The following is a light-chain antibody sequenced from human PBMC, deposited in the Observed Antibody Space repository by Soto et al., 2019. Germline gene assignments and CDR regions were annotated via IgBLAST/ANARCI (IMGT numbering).Light chain of an antibody. Sequence: QSALTQPASVSGSPGQSITISCIGTSSDVGSSKYVSWFQQHPGKAPKVMIYEVNIRPSGVSNRFSGSKSGNTASLTISGLQAEDEADYYCCSYTSISTHVFGTGTKVTVL. CDR3: CSYTSISTHV. CDR2: EVN. CDR1: SSDVGSSKY. V-gene: IGLV2-14*01. J-gene: IGLJ1*01.